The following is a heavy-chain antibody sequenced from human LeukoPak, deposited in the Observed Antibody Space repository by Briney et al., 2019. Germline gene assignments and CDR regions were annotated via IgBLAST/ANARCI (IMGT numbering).Heavy chain of an antibody. CDR3: ARTKNAAAGTYTNWFDP. CDR1: GGSISSYY. D-gene: IGHD6-13*01. CDR2: IYTSGST. Sequence: PSGTLSLTCTVSGGSISSYYWSWIRQPAGKGLEWIGRIYTSGSTNYNPSLKSRVTMSVDTSKNQFSLKLSSVTAADTAVYYCARTKNAAAGTYTNWFDPWGQGTLVTVSS. J-gene: IGHJ5*02. V-gene: IGHV4-4*07.